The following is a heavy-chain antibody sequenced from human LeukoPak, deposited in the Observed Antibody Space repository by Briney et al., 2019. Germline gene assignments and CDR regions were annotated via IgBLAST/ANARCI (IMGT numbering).Heavy chain of an antibody. J-gene: IGHJ4*02. D-gene: IGHD6-19*01. Sequence: GSLRLSCAASGFTVSSYAMSWVRQAPGKGLEWVSGISGSGGSTYYADSVKGRFTISRDNSKNTLYLQMNSLRAEDTAVYYCAQAAVAGLFDYWGQGTLVTVSS. CDR3: AQAAVAGLFDY. V-gene: IGHV3-23*01. CDR1: GFTVSSYA. CDR2: ISGSGGST.